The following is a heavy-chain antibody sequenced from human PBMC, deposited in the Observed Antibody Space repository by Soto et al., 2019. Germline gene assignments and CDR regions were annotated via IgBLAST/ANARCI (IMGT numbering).Heavy chain of an antibody. V-gene: IGHV4-34*01. CDR1: GGSFSGYY. Sequence: SETLSLTCAVYGGSFSGYYWSWIRQPPGKGLEWIGEINHSGSTNYNPSLKSRVTISVDTSKNQFSLKLSSVTAADTAVYYCASVNILTGYYIDHWGQGTLVTVSS. D-gene: IGHD3-9*01. CDR3: ASVNILTGYYIDH. CDR2: INHSGST. J-gene: IGHJ4*02.